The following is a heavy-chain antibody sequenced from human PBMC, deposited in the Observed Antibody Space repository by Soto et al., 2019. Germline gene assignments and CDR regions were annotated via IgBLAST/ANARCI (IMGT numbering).Heavy chain of an antibody. CDR3: ARGGFGELIKSDYGMDV. CDR1: GGTFSSYA. Sequence: QVQLVQSGAEVKKPGSSVKVSCKASGGTFSSYAISWVRQAPGQGLEWMGGIIPIFGTANYAQKFQGRVTITADESTSTAYMELSRLRSEDTAVYYCARGGFGELIKSDYGMDVWGQGTTVTVSS. CDR2: IIPIFGTA. V-gene: IGHV1-69*01. J-gene: IGHJ6*02. D-gene: IGHD3-10*01.